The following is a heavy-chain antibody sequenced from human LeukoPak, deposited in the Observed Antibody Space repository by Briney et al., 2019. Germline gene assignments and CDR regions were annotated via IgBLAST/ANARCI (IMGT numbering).Heavy chain of an antibody. D-gene: IGHD6-25*01. Sequence: ASVKVSCKASGYTFTSYYMPWVRQAPGQGLEWMGIINPSGGSTSYAQKFQGRVTMTRDTSTSTVYMELSSLRSEDTAVYYCARSPQRADAFDIWGQGTMVTVSS. J-gene: IGHJ3*02. CDR2: INPSGGST. V-gene: IGHV1-46*01. CDR3: ARSPQRADAFDI. CDR1: GYTFTSYY.